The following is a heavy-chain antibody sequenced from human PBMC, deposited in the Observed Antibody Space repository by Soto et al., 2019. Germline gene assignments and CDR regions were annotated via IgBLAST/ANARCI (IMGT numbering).Heavy chain of an antibody. CDR1: GGSISTGGYY. J-gene: IGHJ3*02. CDR3: ARGRSSGYYLRAFDS. CDR2: IDGSGYT. Sequence: SETLSLTCTVSGGSISTGGYYWSWIRQYPGKGLEWLGYIDGSGYTFYNPSLQSRLTLSMDKSKNQFSLKMSSVTAADTALYYCARGRSSGYYLRAFDSWGQGTMVTVSS. D-gene: IGHD3-22*01. V-gene: IGHV4-31*03.